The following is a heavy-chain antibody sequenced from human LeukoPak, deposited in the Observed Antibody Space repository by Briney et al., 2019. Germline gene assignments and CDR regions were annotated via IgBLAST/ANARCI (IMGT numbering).Heavy chain of an antibody. CDR2: ITSSSSTI. Sequence: PGGSLRLSCAAYGFTFSTHSMNWVRQAPGKGLEWVSYITSSSSTIYYADSVKGRFTISRDNAKNSLFLQMNSLRDEDTAVYYCARGGDSSPYYPDYWGQGTLVTVSS. CDR1: GFTFSTHS. J-gene: IGHJ4*02. D-gene: IGHD3-22*01. CDR3: ARGGDSSPYYPDY. V-gene: IGHV3-48*02.